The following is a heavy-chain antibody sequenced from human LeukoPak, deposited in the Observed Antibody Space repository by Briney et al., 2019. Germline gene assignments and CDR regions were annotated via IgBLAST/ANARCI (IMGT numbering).Heavy chain of an antibody. V-gene: IGHV1-46*01. D-gene: IGHD6-13*01. J-gene: IGHJ5*02. CDR3: ARDSGAAAVGNWFDP. Sequence: ASVKVSCKASGYTFISYYMHWVRQAPGQGLEWMGIIIPSGGSTSYAQKFRGRVTVTRDTSTSTVYMELNSLRSEDTAVYYCARDSGAAAVGNWFDPWGQGTLVTVSS. CDR1: GYTFISYY. CDR2: IIPSGGST.